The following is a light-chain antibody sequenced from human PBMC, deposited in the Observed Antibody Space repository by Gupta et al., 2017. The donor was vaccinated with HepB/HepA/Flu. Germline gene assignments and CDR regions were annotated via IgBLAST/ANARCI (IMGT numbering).Light chain of an antibody. CDR1: QGLLHSNGYNY. CDR2: LGS. V-gene: IGKV2-28*01. CDR3: MQALQTPRT. Sequence: EIVMTQSPLSLPVTPGEPASISCRSSQGLLHSNGYNYWDWYLQKPGQSPQLLIYLGSNRASGVPDRFSGSGSGTDFTLKISRVEAEDVGVYYCMQALQTPRTFGQGTKVEIK. J-gene: IGKJ1*01.